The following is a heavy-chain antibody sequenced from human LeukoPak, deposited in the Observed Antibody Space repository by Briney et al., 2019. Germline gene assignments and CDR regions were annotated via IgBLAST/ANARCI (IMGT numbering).Heavy chain of an antibody. CDR2: INPNSGGT. CDR3: ARSYSSSWYIFDY. Sequence: ASVKVSCKASGYTFTGYYMHWVRQAPGQGLEWMGWINPNSGGTNYAQKFQGRVTMTRDTSISTAYMELSRLRSDDTAVYYCARSYSSSWYIFDYWGQGTLVTVSS. CDR1: GYTFTGYY. V-gene: IGHV1-2*02. D-gene: IGHD6-13*01. J-gene: IGHJ4*02.